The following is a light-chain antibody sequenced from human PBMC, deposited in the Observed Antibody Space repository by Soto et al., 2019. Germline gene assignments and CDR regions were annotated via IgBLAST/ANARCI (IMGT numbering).Light chain of an antibody. Sequence: DIQLTQSPSFLSTSVGDRVTITCRASQGISSYLAWYQQKPGKAPKLLISAGSTLRSGVPSRFSGSGSGTEFTLTISRLQPEDFATYYCQQFNSYPLTFGGGTKVEIK. V-gene: IGKV1-9*01. CDR1: QGISSY. CDR2: AGS. J-gene: IGKJ4*01. CDR3: QQFNSYPLT.